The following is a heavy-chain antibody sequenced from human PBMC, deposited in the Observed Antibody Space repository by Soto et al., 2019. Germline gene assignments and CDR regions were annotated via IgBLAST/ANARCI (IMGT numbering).Heavy chain of an antibody. Sequence: SETLSLTCTVSGDSIISSDFYWGWVRQPPGKGLEWIGSILYLGSSYYNPSLKSRVTMSVDTSKNQFSLRPRSVTAADTALYFCARHYLAIRKNHWFDPWGQRLLVTVSS. V-gene: IGHV4-39*01. CDR2: ILYLGSS. J-gene: IGHJ5*02. CDR3: ARHYLAIRKNHWFDP. CDR1: GDSIISSDFY. D-gene: IGHD3-3*02.